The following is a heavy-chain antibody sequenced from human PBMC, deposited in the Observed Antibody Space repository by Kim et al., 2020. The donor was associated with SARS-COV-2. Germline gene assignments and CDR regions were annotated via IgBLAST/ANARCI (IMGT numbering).Heavy chain of an antibody. J-gene: IGHJ4*02. D-gene: IGHD3-16*01. Sequence: NYSPSLKSRATISVDTSKNQFSLKLSSVTAADTAVYYCARESFGGAYFDYWGQGTLVTVSS. V-gene: IGHV4-59*01. CDR3: ARESFGGAYFDY.